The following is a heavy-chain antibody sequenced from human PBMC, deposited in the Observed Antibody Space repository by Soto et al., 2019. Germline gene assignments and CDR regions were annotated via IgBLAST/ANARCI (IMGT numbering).Heavy chain of an antibody. CDR2: IYHSGTT. D-gene: IGHD6-13*01. V-gene: IGHV4-4*02. J-gene: IGHJ5*02. CDR1: GGSITSSNW. Sequence: SETLSLTCAVSGGSITSSNWRSWVRQPPGKGLEWIGEIYHSGTTNYNPSLKSRVTISVDKSKNQFSLKLTSVTAADTAVYYCARDRGIAAAGSWGQGILVTVSS. CDR3: ARDRGIAAAGS.